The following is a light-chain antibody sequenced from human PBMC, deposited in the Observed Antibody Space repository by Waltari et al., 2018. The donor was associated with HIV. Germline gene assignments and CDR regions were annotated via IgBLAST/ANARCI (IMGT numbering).Light chain of an antibody. Sequence: IQMTQSRSSMSASVGDRVTITCRASPSISSHLNWYQHKPGKAPELLIYAVSNLQSWVPSRFSGSKSGTDCTLTINSLQPEDVATDYCQQSYSLPTFGQGTKVAIK. CDR3: QQSYSLPT. CDR1: PSISSH. J-gene: IGKJ1*01. V-gene: IGKV1-39*01. CDR2: AVS.